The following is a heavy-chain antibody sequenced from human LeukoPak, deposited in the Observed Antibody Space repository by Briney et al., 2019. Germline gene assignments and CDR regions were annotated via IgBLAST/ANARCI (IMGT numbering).Heavy chain of an antibody. CDR1: GFTVSSNY. CDR3: ARAKRGTTVVTRGDAFDI. Sequence: PGGSLRLSCAASGFTVSSNYMSWVRQAPGKGLEWVSVIYSGGSTYYADSVKGRFTISRDNSKNTLYLQMNSLRAEDTAVYYCARAKRGTTVVTRGDAFDIWGQGTMVTVSS. CDR2: IYSGGST. V-gene: IGHV3-53*01. D-gene: IGHD4-23*01. J-gene: IGHJ3*02.